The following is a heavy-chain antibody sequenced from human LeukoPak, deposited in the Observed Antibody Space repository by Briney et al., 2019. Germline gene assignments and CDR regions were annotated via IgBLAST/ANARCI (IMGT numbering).Heavy chain of an antibody. Sequence: GASVKVSCKASGYTFTGYYMHWVRQAPGQGPEWMGWINPNSGVTNYAQKFQGRVTMTRDTSISTAYMELSRLRSDDTAVYYCARRARYFGWFDPWGQGTLVTVSS. D-gene: IGHD2/OR15-2a*01. J-gene: IGHJ5*02. CDR3: ARRARYFGWFDP. CDR1: GYTFTGYY. CDR2: INPNSGVT. V-gene: IGHV1-2*02.